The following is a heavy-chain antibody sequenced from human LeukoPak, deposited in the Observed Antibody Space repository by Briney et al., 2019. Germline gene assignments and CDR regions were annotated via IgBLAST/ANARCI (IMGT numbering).Heavy chain of an antibody. CDR1: GFGFIDYY. CDR2: ISSGGDTT. CDR3: ARLVGADGAH. D-gene: IGHD2-8*02. Sequence: GGSLRLSCAASGFGFIDYYMSWIRQAPGKGLEWVSYISSGGDTTYYADSVRGRFTISRDNARNLLFLQMNSLRPDDTAVYYCARLVGADGAHWGQGTLVTVSS. J-gene: IGHJ1*01. V-gene: IGHV3-11*01.